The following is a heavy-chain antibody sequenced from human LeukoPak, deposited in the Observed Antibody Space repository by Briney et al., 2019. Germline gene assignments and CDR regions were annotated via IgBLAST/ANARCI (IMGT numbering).Heavy chain of an antibody. J-gene: IGHJ3*02. D-gene: IGHD2-15*01. V-gene: IGHV3-30*02. CDR1: GFTFSSYG. CDR2: IRYDGSNK. CDR3: ARGVAPAGAFDI. Sequence: QPGGSLRLSCATSGFTFSSYGMHWVRQAPGKGLEWVAFIRYDGSNKYYADSVKGRFTISRDNSKNTLYLQMNSLRAEDTAVYYCARGVAPAGAFDIWGQGTMVTVSS.